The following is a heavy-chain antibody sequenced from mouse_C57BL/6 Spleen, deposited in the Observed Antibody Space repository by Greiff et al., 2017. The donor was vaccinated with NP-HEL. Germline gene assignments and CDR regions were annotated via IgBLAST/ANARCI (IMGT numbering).Heavy chain of an antibody. CDR3: TRSGYDSGYFDY. D-gene: IGHD2-4*01. CDR2: IDPETGGT. Sequence: VQLQESGAELVRPGASVTLSCKASGYTFTDYEMHWVKQTPVHGLEWIGAIDPETGGTAYNQKFKGKAILTADKSSSTAYMELRSLTSEDSAVYYCTRSGYDSGYFDYWGQGTTLTVSS. V-gene: IGHV1-15*01. J-gene: IGHJ2*01. CDR1: GYTFTDYE.